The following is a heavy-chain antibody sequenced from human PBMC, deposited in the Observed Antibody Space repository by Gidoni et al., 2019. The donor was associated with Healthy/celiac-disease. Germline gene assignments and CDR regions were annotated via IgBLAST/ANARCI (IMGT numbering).Heavy chain of an antibody. Sequence: EVQLLESGGGLVQPGGSLRLSCAASGFTFRSYAISLVRQAPGKGLEWVEAISGSGGRTYYADAVKGRFTISRDNSKNTLYLQMNSLRAEDKAVYYCAKDALGYCSSTSCYTGILGGDYWGQGTLVTVSS. V-gene: IGHV3-23*01. J-gene: IGHJ4*02. CDR2: ISGSGGRT. CDR3: AKDALGYCSSTSCYTGILGGDY. D-gene: IGHD2-2*02. CDR1: GFTFRSYA.